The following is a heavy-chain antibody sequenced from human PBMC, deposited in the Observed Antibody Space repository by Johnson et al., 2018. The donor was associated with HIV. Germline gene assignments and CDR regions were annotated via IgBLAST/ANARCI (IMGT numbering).Heavy chain of an antibody. D-gene: IGHD3/OR15-3a*01. Sequence: QEQLVESGGDLVKPGGSLRLSCGASEFILSDYYISWVRQAPEKGLEWISYISSSGGTIFYADSVKGRFTISRDIAKNTLYLQMNSLRAEDTAVYYWARDGRGLDAFDIWGQGTVVTVSS. J-gene: IGHJ3*02. CDR1: EFILSDYY. CDR3: ARDGRGLDAFDI. CDR2: ISSSGGTI. V-gene: IGHV3-11*04.